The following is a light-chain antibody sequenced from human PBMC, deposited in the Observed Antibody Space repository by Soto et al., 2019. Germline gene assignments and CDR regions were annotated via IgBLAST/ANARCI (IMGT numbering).Light chain of an antibody. Sequence: AIQMTQSPSSLSASVGDRVTITCRASQDISKDLAWYQQKPGKAPQILIYGASTLQTGVASRLSGSGSATDFTLTISSLQPEDSAAYYGLQDYNYPFTFCQGTKLDIK. CDR1: QDISKD. J-gene: IGKJ2*01. V-gene: IGKV1-6*01. CDR3: LQDYNYPFT. CDR2: GAS.